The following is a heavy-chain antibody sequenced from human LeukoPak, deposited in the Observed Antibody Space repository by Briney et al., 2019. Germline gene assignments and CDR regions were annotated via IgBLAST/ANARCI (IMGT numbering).Heavy chain of an antibody. Sequence: SETLSLTCAVYGGSFSGYYWSWIRQPPGKGLEWIGEINHSGSTNYNPSLKRRVTISVDTSKNQFSLKLSSVTAADTAVYYCARGYRNIVVVPAAHFDYWGQGTLVTVSS. D-gene: IGHD2-2*01. V-gene: IGHV4-34*01. CDR3: ARGYRNIVVVPAAHFDY. J-gene: IGHJ4*02. CDR1: GGSFSGYY. CDR2: INHSGST.